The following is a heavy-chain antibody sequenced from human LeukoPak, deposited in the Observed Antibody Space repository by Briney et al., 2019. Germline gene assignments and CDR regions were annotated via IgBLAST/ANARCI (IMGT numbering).Heavy chain of an antibody. J-gene: IGHJ4*02. Sequence: ASVKVSCEASGYTFTVFYTHWVRQAPGQGLEWMGWIDPNSGGTNYAQKFQGRDTMTRDTSISTAYMELTRLRSDDTAVYYCVPTNPWLYYFDYWGQGTLVTVSS. CDR3: VPTNPWLYYFDY. V-gene: IGHV1-2*02. D-gene: IGHD3-9*01. CDR1: GYTFTVFY. CDR2: IDPNSGGT.